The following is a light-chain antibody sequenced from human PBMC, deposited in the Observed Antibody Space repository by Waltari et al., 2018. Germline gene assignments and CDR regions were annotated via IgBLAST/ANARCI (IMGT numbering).Light chain of an antibody. CDR1: QSVLYSPNNKDS. CDR2: WAS. V-gene: IGKV4-1*01. J-gene: IGKJ4*01. Sequence: DIVMTQSPDSLAMSLGERATINCKSSQSVLYSPNNKDSLSWYQQKLGLPPKLLIYWASTRESGVPDRFSGSGSGTDFTLTISSLQAEDVAVYYCQQSYSTPVTFGGGTRVEIK. CDR3: QQSYSTPVT.